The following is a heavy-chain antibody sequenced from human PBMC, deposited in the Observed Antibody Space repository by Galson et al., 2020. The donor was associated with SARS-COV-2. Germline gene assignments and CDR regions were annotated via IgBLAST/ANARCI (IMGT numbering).Heavy chain of an antibody. CDR1: GTSISSGSYS. D-gene: IGHD4-17*01. Sequence: SETLSLPFAVSGTSISSGSYSWNWIRQPPGKGLEWIGYISHSGGTYYNPSLKSRVTISGDRSKNQFSLRLSSVTAADTAVYYCARLHYGEYAPEAFDIWGPGTRVTVAS. CDR2: ISHSGGT. V-gene: IGHV4-30-2*01. J-gene: IGHJ3*02. CDR3: ARLHYGEYAPEAFDI.